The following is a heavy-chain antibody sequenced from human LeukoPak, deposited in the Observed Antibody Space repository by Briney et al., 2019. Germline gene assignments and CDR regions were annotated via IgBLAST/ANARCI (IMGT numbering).Heavy chain of an antibody. CDR1: GYTFTTYY. CDR3: ARQKVEWELLPWSAFDI. Sequence: ASVKVSCKASGYTFTTYYMHWVRQAPGQGLECMGIINPSGGSTTYAQKFQGRVTMTRDTSTSTVYMDPSSLRSEDTAVYYCARQKVEWELLPWSAFDIWGQGTMVTVSS. CDR2: INPSGGST. D-gene: IGHD1-26*01. V-gene: IGHV1-46*01. J-gene: IGHJ3*02.